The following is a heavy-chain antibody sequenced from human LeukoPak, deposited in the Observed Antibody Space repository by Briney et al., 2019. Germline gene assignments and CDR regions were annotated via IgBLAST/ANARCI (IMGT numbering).Heavy chain of an antibody. D-gene: IGHD2-21*02. V-gene: IGHV4-38-2*02. CDR2: IYHSGST. CDR3: ARVHIVVVTAPHYFDY. Sequence: TSEALSLTCTVSGYSISSGYYWGWIRQPPGKGLEWIGSIYHSGSTYYNPSLKSRVTISVDTSKNQFSLKLSSVTAADTAVYYCARVHIVVVTAPHYFDYWGQGTLVTVSS. CDR1: GYSISSGYY. J-gene: IGHJ4*02.